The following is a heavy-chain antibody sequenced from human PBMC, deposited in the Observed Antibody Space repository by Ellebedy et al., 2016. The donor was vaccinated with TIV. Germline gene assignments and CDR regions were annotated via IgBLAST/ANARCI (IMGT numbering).Heavy chain of an antibody. D-gene: IGHD3-10*01. Sequence: AALVKVSCKASGYSLSDYDIMWVRQASGPGLEWMGWMNPNSGYAGYAQKFQGRVTLTRNTSTNTAYMEVSSLKSEDTAVYYCARDPSSRGYHYYYGMDVWGQGTTVTVSS. CDR3: ARDPSSRGYHYYYGMDV. J-gene: IGHJ6*02. CDR1: GYSLSDYD. V-gene: IGHV1-8*01. CDR2: MNPNSGYA.